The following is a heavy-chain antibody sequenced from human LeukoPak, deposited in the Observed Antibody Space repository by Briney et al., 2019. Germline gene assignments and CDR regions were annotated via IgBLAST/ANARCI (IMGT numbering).Heavy chain of an antibody. J-gene: IGHJ4*02. D-gene: IGHD5-24*01. CDR3: TLEMATMPFDY. Sequence: GGSLRLSCAASGFTFSNAWMSWVRQALGKGLEWVGRIKSKTDGGTTDYAAPVKGRFTISRDDSKNTLYLQMNSLKTEDTAVYYCTLEMATMPFDYWGQGTLVTVSS. V-gene: IGHV3-15*01. CDR1: GFTFSNAW. CDR2: IKSKTDGGTT.